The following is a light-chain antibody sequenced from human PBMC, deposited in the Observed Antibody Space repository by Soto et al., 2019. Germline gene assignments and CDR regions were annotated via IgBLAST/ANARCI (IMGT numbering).Light chain of an antibody. CDR2: DVS. J-gene: IGLJ2*01. V-gene: IGLV2-11*01. Sequence: QSALTQPRSVSGSPEQSVTISCTGTSSDVGTYDYVSWYQQHPGKAPKLIIYDVSERPSGVPDRFSGSKSGNTASLTISGLQAEDEADYYCCAYAGSYTVLFGGGTKLTVL. CDR3: CAYAGSYTVL. CDR1: SSDVGTYDY.